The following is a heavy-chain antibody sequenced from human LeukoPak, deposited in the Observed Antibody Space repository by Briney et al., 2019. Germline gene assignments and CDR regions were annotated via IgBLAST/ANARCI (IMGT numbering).Heavy chain of an antibody. Sequence: SQTPSLTCAVSGGSISSGGYSWSWIRQPPGKGLEWIGYIYHSGSTYYNPSLKSRVTISVDRSKNQFSLKLSSVTAADTAVYYCARDHGYYYGMDVWGQGTTVTVSS. J-gene: IGHJ6*02. CDR1: GGSISSGGYS. CDR3: ARDHGYYYGMDV. CDR2: IYHSGST. V-gene: IGHV4-30-2*01.